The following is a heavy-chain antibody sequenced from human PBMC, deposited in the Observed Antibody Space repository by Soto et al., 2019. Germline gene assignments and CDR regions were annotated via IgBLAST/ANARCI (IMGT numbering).Heavy chain of an antibody. J-gene: IGHJ5*02. D-gene: IGHD3-10*01. CDR2: INPNSGGT. CDR1: GYIFTDYY. Sequence: ASVKVSCKASGYIFTDYYMHWVRQAPGQELGWMGRINPNSGGTNYAQKFQGRVTMTRDTSISTAYTELSSLRSEDTATYYCADQTMVRGVIASWFDPWGQGTLVTSPQ. CDR3: ADQTMVRGVIASWFDP. V-gene: IGHV1-2*06.